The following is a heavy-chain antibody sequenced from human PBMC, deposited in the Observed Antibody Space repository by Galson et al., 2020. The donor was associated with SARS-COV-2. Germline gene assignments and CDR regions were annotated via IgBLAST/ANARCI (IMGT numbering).Heavy chain of an antibody. V-gene: IGHV3-48*01. CDR1: GFTFSSYS. J-gene: IGHJ6*02. CDR3: ARFETYSSSWYTYYYYGMDV. CDR2: ISSSSSTI. Sequence: GGSLRLSCAASGFTFSSYSMNWVRQAPGKGLEWVSYISSSSSTIYYADSVKGRFTISRDNAKNSLYLQMNSLRAEDTAVYYCARFETYSSSWYTYYYYGMDVWGQGTTVTVS. D-gene: IGHD6-13*01.